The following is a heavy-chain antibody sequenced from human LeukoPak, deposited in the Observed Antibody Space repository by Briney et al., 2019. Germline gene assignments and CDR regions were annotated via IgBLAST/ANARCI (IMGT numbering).Heavy chain of an antibody. Sequence: SETLSLTCAVSGYSISSGYYWGWNRQPPGEGVEGIGSIYHSGSTYYNPSLKSRVTISVDTSKNQFSLKLSSVTAADTAVYYCGAFWSGYFSFDYWGQGTLVTVSS. V-gene: IGHV4-38-2*01. CDR3: GAFWSGYFSFDY. CDR1: GYSISSGYY. CDR2: IYHSGST. J-gene: IGHJ4*02. D-gene: IGHD3-3*01.